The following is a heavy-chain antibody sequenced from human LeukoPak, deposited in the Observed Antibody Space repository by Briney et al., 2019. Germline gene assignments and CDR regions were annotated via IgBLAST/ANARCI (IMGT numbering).Heavy chain of an antibody. D-gene: IGHD5-18*01. Sequence: GGSLRLSCAASGFTFSSYAMHWVRQAPGKGLEWVAVTSYDGSNKYYADSVKGRFTISRDNSKNTLYLQMNSLRAEDTAVYYCARRYSSYYYGMDVWGQGTTVTVSS. CDR1: GFTFSSYA. CDR3: ARRYSSYYYGMDV. J-gene: IGHJ6*02. CDR2: TSYDGSNK. V-gene: IGHV3-30-3*01.